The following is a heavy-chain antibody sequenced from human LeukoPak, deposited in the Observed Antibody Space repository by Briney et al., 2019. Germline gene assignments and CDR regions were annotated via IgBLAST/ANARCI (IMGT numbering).Heavy chain of an antibody. V-gene: IGHV3-23*01. D-gene: IGHD3-9*01. CDR1: GFTFSSSA. J-gene: IGHJ4*02. CDR2: ISGSGGST. Sequence: PGGSLRLSRAASGFTFSSSAMSWVRQAPGKGLEWVSAISGSGGSTYYADSVKGRFTISRDNSKNTLYLQMNSLRAEDTAVYYCAKDMRFDWTPYYFDYWGQGTLVTVSS. CDR3: AKDMRFDWTPYYFDY.